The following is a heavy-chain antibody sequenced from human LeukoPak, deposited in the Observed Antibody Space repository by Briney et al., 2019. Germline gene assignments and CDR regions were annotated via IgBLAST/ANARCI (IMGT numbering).Heavy chain of an antibody. V-gene: IGHV3-21*01. D-gene: IGHD1-14*01. CDR2: ISSSSSYI. Sequence: GGSLRLSCAASGFTFSSYSMNWVRQAPGPGLEWVSSISSSSSYIYYADSVKGRFIISRDDYKNTMSLQMNDLRVEDKAVYYCARERPDSRNLDSWGRGALVTVSS. CDR1: GFTFSSYS. J-gene: IGHJ4*02. CDR3: ARERPDSRNLDS.